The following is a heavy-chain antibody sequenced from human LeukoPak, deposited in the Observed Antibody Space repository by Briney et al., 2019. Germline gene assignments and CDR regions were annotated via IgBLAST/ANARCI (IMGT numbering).Heavy chain of an antibody. D-gene: IGHD2-15*01. J-gene: IGHJ4*02. V-gene: IGHV3-7*01. CDR1: GFIFSSHW. CDR2: INRDGSDE. Sequence: PGGSLRLSCGASGFIFSSHWMRWVRQAPGKGLEWVADINRDGSDEYYVDFVRGRFTISRDNAKNSVYLQMNSLRPDDTAVYYCGGGPGYWGQGTLVSVSS. CDR3: GGGPGY.